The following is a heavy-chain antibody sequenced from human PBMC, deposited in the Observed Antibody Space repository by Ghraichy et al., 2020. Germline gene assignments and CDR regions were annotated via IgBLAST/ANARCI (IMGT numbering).Heavy chain of an antibody. CDR2: MSPNSGNT. CDR3: ARGRAGQLVGA. V-gene: IGHV1-8*01. Sequence: ASVKVSCKASGYTFTSYDINWVRQAAGQGLEWMGWMSPNSGNTGYAQNFQGRVTMTGGTSINTAYMELSSLKFEDTAVYYCARGRAGQLVGAWGPGTLVTVS. J-gene: IGHJ1*01. CDR1: GYTFTSYD. D-gene: IGHD6-6*01.